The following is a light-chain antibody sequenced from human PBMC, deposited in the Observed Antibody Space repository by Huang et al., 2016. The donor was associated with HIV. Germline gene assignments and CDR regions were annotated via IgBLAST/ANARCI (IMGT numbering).Light chain of an antibody. CDR2: CAS. Sequence: DIVMTQSPDSLAVSLGERATINCKSSQSVLYSSNNNNYLAWYQQKPGQPPKLLIYCASARESGVPDRFSGSGSGTDFTLTISSLQAEDVAVYYCQQYYSTPLTFGGGTKVEIK. CDR1: QSVLYSSNNNNY. J-gene: IGKJ4*01. V-gene: IGKV4-1*01. CDR3: QQYYSTPLT.